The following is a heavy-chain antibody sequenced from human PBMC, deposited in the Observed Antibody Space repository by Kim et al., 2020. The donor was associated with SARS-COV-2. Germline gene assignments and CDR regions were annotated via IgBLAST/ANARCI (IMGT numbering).Heavy chain of an antibody. D-gene: IGHD3-9*01. Sequence: SETLSLTCTVSGGSISSYYWSWIRQPPGKGLEWIGYIYYSGSTNYNPSLKSRVTISVDTSKNQFSLKLSSVTAADTAVYYCARGRPYYAILTGYYRPLNYFDYWGQGTLVTVSS. CDR2: IYYSGST. J-gene: IGHJ4*02. V-gene: IGHV4-59*01. CDR3: ARGRPYYAILTGYYRPLNYFDY. CDR1: GGSISSYY.